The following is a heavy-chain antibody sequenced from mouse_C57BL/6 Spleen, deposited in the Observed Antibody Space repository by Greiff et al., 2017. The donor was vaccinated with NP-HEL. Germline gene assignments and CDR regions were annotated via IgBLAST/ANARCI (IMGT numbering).Heavy chain of an antibody. V-gene: IGHV5-6*01. CDR3: ARQNYYGSSYRWYFDV. Sequence: EVKVVESGGDLVKPGGSLKLSCAASGFTFSSYGMSWVRQTPDKRLEWVATISSGGSYTYYPDSVKGRFTISRDNAKNTLYLQMSSLKSEDTAMYYCARQNYYGSSYRWYFDVWGTGTTVTVSS. CDR1: GFTFSSYG. D-gene: IGHD1-1*01. CDR2: ISSGGSYT. J-gene: IGHJ1*03.